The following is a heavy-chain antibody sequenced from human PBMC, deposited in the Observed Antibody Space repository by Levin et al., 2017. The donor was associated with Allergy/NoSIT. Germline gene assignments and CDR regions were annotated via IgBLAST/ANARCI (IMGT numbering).Heavy chain of an antibody. J-gene: IGHJ4*02. V-gene: IGHV1-3*01. CDR1: GYTFTSYA. CDR2: INAGNGKT. CDR3: SREGIGGSWQDY. Sequence: GESLKISCKASGYTFTSYAMHWVRQGPGQRLEWMGWINAGNGKTKYSQKFQGRVTITRDTSASTVYMELSSLRSEDTAVHYCSREGIGGSWQDYWGQGTLVGVSS. D-gene: IGHD6-13*01.